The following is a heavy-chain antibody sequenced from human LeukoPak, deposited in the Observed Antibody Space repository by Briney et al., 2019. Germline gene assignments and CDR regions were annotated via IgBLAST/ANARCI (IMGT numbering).Heavy chain of an antibody. Sequence: NPSETLSLTCAVYGGSFSGYYWSWLRQPPGKGLEWIGEINHSGSTNYNPSLKSRVTISVDTSKKQFSLKLSSVTAADTAVYYCARYSSSWRFDYWGQGTLVTVSS. V-gene: IGHV4-34*01. CDR1: GGSFSGYY. D-gene: IGHD6-13*01. CDR3: ARYSSSWRFDY. J-gene: IGHJ4*02. CDR2: INHSGST.